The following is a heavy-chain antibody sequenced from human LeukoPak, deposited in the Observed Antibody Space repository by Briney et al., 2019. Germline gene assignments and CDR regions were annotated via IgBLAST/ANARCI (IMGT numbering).Heavy chain of an antibody. Sequence: SETLSLTCSVSDGSINSYYWNWIRRPPGKGLEWIGYIYYSGSTNYNPSLKSRVTISVDTSKNQFSLKLSSVTAADTAVYYCARGVPAAIHYYYYGMDVWGQGTTVTVSS. D-gene: IGHD2-2*01. CDR3: ARGVPAAIHYYYYGMDV. J-gene: IGHJ6*02. CDR1: DGSINSYY. V-gene: IGHV4-59*01. CDR2: IYYSGST.